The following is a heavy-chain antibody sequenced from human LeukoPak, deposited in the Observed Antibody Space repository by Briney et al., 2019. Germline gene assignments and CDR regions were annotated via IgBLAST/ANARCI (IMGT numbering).Heavy chain of an antibody. J-gene: IGHJ4*02. CDR1: GGSISSYY. CDR2: IYYSGST. Sequence: SETLSLTCTVSGGSISSYYWSWIRQPPGKGLERIGYIYYSGSTNYNPSLKSRVTISVDTSKNQFSLKLSSVTAADTAVYYCARVYGSISGYYYRPRYFDYWGQGTLVTVSS. CDR3: ARVYGSISGYYYRPRYFDY. V-gene: IGHV4-59*01. D-gene: IGHD3-22*01.